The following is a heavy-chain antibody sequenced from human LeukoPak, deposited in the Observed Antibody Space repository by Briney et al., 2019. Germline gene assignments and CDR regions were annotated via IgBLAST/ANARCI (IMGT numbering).Heavy chain of an antibody. CDR3: ARESDYLDV. J-gene: IGHJ6*02. V-gene: IGHV3-74*01. D-gene: IGHD2/OR15-2a*01. Sequence: GGSLRLSCAASGFTFSSYWMHWVRQDPGKGLVWVSRIKSDGTRTGYAGSVKGRFTISRDNAKSTLYLQMNSLRAEDTAVYYCARESDYLDVWGQGTTVTVSS. CDR2: IKSDGTRT. CDR1: GFTFSSYW.